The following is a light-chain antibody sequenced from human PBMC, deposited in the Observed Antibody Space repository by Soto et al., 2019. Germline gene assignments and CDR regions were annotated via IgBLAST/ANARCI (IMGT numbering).Light chain of an antibody. CDR3: QHYGDSLSIT. Sequence: VLSQSPGRLSLSPGERATLSCRASQSVPSTYFAWYQQKSGQPPSLLISGTYTRATGIPDRFSGRGSGTDFSLTISRLEPGDFAVYYCQHYGDSLSITFGQGTRLEIK. CDR1: QSVPSTY. J-gene: IGKJ5*01. V-gene: IGKV3-20*01. CDR2: GTY.